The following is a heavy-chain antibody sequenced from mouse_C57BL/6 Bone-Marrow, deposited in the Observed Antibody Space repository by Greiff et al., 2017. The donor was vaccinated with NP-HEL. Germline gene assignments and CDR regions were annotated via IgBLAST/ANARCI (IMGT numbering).Heavy chain of an antibody. CDR1: GYAFSSSW. Sequence: QVQLQQSGPELVKPGASVKISCKASGYAFSSSWMNWVKQRPGKGLEWIGRIYPGDGDTNYNGKFKGKATLTADKSSSTAYMQLSSLTSEDSAVYFCARRDYSSYYAMDYWGQGTSVTVSS. D-gene: IGHD2-5*01. J-gene: IGHJ4*01. CDR3: ARRDYSSYYAMDY. CDR2: IYPGDGDT. V-gene: IGHV1-82*01.